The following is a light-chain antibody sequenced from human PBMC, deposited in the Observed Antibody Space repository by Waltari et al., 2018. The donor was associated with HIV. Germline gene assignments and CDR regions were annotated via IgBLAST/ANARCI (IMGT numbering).Light chain of an antibody. CDR2: GAS. CDR1: QSVSNN. Sequence: EIVMTQSPATLSVSPGERATPSCRASQSVSNNLAWYQHKPGQAPRLLIYGASTRATGIPARFSGSGSGTEFTLSISSLQSEDFAVYYCQQYNNWPPNYTFGQGTKLEIK. CDR3: QQYNNWPPNYT. V-gene: IGKV3D-15*01. J-gene: IGKJ2*01.